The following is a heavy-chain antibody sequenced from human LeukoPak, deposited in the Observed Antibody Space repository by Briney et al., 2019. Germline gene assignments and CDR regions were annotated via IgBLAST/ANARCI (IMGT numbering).Heavy chain of an antibody. D-gene: IGHD3-22*01. Sequence: PPETLSLTCAVYGGSFSGYYWSWIRQPPGKGLEWIGEINHSGSTNYNPSLKSRVTISVDTSKNQFSLKLSSVTAADTAVYYCARPSYYFDSSGYYQYYFDYWGQGTLVTVSS. V-gene: IGHV4-34*01. CDR2: INHSGST. CDR3: ARPSYYFDSSGYYQYYFDY. J-gene: IGHJ4*02. CDR1: GGSFSGYY.